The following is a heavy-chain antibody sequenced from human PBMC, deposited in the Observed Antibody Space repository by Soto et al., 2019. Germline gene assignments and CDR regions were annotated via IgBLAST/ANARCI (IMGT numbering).Heavy chain of an antibody. CDR2: IYYSGST. V-gene: IGHV4-31*03. D-gene: IGHD2-15*01. J-gene: IGHJ6*03. CDR3: ARAGFCSGGSCYSSLFGMKYYYMDV. Sequence: SETLSLTCTVSGGSISSGGYYWSWIRQHPGKGLEWIGYIYYSGSTYYNPSLKSRVTISVDTSKNQFSLKLSSVTAADTAVYYCARAGFCSGGSCYSSLFGMKYYYMDVWGKGTTVTVSS. CDR1: GGSISSGGYY.